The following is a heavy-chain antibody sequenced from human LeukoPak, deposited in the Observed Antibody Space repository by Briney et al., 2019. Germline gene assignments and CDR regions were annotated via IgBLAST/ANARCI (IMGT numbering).Heavy chain of an antibody. CDR2: TYYRSKWYN. J-gene: IGHJ4*02. CDR3: SRPYSSGWEFDY. CDR1: GDSVSSYSAA. Sequence: SQTLSLTCAISGDSVSSYSAAWNWIRQSPSRGLEWLGRTYYRSKWYNEYAVSVKSRITINPDTSKSQFSLRLRSVTPEDTAVYYCSRPYSSGWEFDYWGQGTLVTVSS. V-gene: IGHV6-1*01. D-gene: IGHD6-19*01.